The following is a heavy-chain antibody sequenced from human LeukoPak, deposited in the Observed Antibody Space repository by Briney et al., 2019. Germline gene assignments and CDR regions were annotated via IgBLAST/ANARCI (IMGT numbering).Heavy chain of an antibody. J-gene: IGHJ6*04. CDR2: IISSSSYI. Sequence: PGGSLRLSCAASGFTVSSNYMSWVRQAPGKGLEWVSSIISSSSYIYYADSVKGRFTISRDNAKNSLYLQMNSLRAEDTAVYYCARGPTYPITMVRGPPQAVWGKGTTVTVSS. V-gene: IGHV3-21*01. CDR3: ARGPTYPITMVRGPPQAV. D-gene: IGHD3-10*01. CDR1: GFTVSSNY.